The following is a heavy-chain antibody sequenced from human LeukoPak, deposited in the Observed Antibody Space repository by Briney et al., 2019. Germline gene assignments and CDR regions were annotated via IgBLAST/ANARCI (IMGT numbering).Heavy chain of an antibody. Sequence: GGSLRLSCAASGFTLSGYGMHWVRQAPGKGLEWVAVIWYDGSKKYHADPVKGRFTISRDNSKNTLYLQMNSLRAEDTAVHYCARWGGDYSAFDIWGQGTMVTVSS. J-gene: IGHJ3*02. CDR1: GFTLSGYG. CDR3: ARWGGDYSAFDI. CDR2: IWYDGSKK. D-gene: IGHD4-17*01. V-gene: IGHV3-33*01.